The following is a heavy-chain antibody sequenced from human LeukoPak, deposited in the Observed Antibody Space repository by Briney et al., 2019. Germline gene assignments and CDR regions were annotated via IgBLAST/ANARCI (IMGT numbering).Heavy chain of an antibody. Sequence: GGSLRLSCAASGFTFSDNYMSWIRQAPGKGLEWVSYISSSGNTRYYADSAKGRFTISRDNARNSLYLQMNSRRAEDTPVYYCARGWGSSWYYFDYWGQGTLVTVSS. CDR3: ARGWGSSWYYFDY. CDR1: GFTFSDNY. V-gene: IGHV3-11*01. J-gene: IGHJ4*02. D-gene: IGHD6-13*01. CDR2: ISSSGNTR.